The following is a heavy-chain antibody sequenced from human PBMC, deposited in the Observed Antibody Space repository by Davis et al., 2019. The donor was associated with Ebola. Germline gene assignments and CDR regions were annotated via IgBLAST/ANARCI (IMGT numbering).Heavy chain of an antibody. Sequence: GESLKISCAASGFTFSHYWMSWVRPAPGKGPEWEAIMKQDGSEKYYVDSARGRFTISRDNSKNTLYLQMNSLRPEDTAVYYCARDSDDYRFDCWGQGTLVTVSS. D-gene: IGHD4-11*01. CDR3: ARDSDDYRFDC. J-gene: IGHJ4*02. CDR2: MKQDGSEK. CDR1: GFTFSHYW. V-gene: IGHV3-7*01.